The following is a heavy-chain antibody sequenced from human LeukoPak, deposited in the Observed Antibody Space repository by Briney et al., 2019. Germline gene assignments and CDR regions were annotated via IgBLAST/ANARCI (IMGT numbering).Heavy chain of an antibody. Sequence: PGGSLRLSCAASGFTVSSNYMNWVRQAPGKGLEWVSVIYSGGSTIYADSVKGRFTISRDSSKNTRYLQMNSLRAEDTAVYYCARDPVGAIGYGMDVWGQGTTVTVSS. J-gene: IGHJ6*02. CDR2: IYSGGST. D-gene: IGHD1-26*01. V-gene: IGHV3-66*01. CDR1: GFTVSSNY. CDR3: ARDPVGAIGYGMDV.